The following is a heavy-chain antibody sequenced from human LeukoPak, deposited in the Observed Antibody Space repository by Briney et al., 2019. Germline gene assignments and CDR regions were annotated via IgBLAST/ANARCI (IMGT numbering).Heavy chain of an antibody. CDR3: ARGTTLTTLPYYYYYMDV. V-gene: IGHV1-2*06. CDR2: INPNSGDP. Sequence: GASVKVSCKTSGYTFTDSYIHWVRQAPGQGLEWMGRINPNSGDPNYPQKFQGRVTMTRDTSIGTAYMELSRLRSDDTALYYCARGTTLTTLPYYYYYMDVWGEGTTVTVSS. D-gene: IGHD4-17*01. J-gene: IGHJ6*03. CDR1: GYTFTDSY.